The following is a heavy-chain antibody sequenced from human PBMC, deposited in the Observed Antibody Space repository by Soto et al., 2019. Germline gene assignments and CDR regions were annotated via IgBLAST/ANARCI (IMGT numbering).Heavy chain of an antibody. CDR3: AKNQGVELVPLATVDWFDP. Sequence: GGSLRLSCAASGFIFENFGMSWVRQAPGKGLEWMSSISGSGVKKYYADSVKGRFTISRDNSKSTVYLELNNLSAEDTAVYHCAKNQGVELVPLATVDWFDPWGQGSVVTVSS. CDR1: GFIFENFG. J-gene: IGHJ5*02. D-gene: IGHD1-26*01. CDR2: ISGSGVKK. V-gene: IGHV3-23*01.